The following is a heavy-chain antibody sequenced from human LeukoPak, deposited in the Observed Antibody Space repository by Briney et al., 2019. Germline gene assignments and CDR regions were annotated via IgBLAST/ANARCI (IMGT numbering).Heavy chain of an antibody. CDR1: GGSISSGSHY. J-gene: IGHJ6*03. D-gene: IGHD5-24*01. CDR3: ARLVEMATTRTSYYYYMDV. CDR2: IYTSGRT. V-gene: IGHV4-61*02. Sequence: PSETLSLTCTVSGGSISSGSHYWSWIRQPAGKGLEWIGRIYTSGRTNYNPSLKSRVTISIDMSKNQFSLKLSSVTAADTAVYYCARLVEMATTRTSYYYYMDVWGKGTTVTISS.